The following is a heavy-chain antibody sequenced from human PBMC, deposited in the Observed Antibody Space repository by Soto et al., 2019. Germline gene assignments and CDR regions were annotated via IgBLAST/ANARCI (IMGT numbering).Heavy chain of an antibody. V-gene: IGHV4-38-2*01. Sequence: SETLSLTCAVSGFFISSGNYWGWIRKPPGKGLEWIGSVFRGGNTYYNPSLKSRVTISVDMSKNQFSLKLNSVTAADTAVYYCARARWYDAFDVWGQGTVVTVSS. CDR1: GFFISSGNY. J-gene: IGHJ3*01. CDR2: VFRGGNT. D-gene: IGHD2-15*01. CDR3: ARARWYDAFDV.